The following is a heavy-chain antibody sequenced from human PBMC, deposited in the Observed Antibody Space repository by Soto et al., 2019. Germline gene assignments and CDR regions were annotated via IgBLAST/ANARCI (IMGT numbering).Heavy chain of an antibody. CDR1: EFPSRTYP. V-gene: IGHV3-30-3*01. Sequence: QVQLVESGGGVSKPGGSRRPSWAAPEFPSRTYPFNGFRQAPGKGLGWVAVISYDVSNKYYADSVKGRFTISRDNSKNTLYLQMNSLRAEDTAVYYCARGEGPWGQGTLVTVSS. CDR2: ISYDVSNK. D-gene: IGHD1-26*01. J-gene: IGHJ5*02. CDR3: ARGEGP.